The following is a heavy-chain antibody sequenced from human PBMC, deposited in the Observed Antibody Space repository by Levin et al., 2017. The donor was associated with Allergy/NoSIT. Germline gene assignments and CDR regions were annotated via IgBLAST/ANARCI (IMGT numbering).Heavy chain of an antibody. J-gene: IGHJ4*02. CDR1: GFTFSSYG. CDR2: IWYDGSNK. CDR3: AKSKLTTHYFDY. V-gene: IGHV3-33*06. D-gene: IGHD1-1*01. Sequence: GGSLRLSCAASGFTFSSYGMHWVRQAPGKGLEWVAVIWYDGSNKYYADSVKGRFTISRDNSKNTLYLQMNSLRAEDTAVYYCAKSKLTTHYFDYWGQGTLVTVSS.